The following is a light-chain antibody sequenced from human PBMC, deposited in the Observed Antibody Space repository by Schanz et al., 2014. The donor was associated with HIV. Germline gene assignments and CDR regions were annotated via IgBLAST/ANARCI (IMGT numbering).Light chain of an antibody. Sequence: QSVLTQPPSASGTTGQRVTIFCSGSSSNIGSNPVHWYQHLPGTAPQVVIYNNNQRPSGVPDRFSGSRSGTSASLAISGLQSADESDYYCAVWDDSLKGVVFRGGTKLTVL. CDR2: NNN. J-gene: IGLJ2*01. CDR3: AVWDDSLKGVV. CDR1: SSNIGSNP. V-gene: IGLV1-44*01.